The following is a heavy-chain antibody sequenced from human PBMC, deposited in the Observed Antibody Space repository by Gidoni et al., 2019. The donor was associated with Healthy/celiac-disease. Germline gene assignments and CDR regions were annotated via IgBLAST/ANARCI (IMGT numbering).Heavy chain of an antibody. CDR3: ARHRQWPRGEGWFDP. Sequence: QVQLQQWGAGLLKPSETLSLTCAVYGGSFSGYYWSWIRQPPGKGLEWIGEINHSGSTNYNPSLKSRVTISVDTSKNQFSLKLSSVTAADTAVYYCARHRQWPRGEGWFDPWGQGTLVTVSS. CDR1: GGSFSGYY. J-gene: IGHJ5*02. D-gene: IGHD6-19*01. CDR2: INHSGST. V-gene: IGHV4-34*01.